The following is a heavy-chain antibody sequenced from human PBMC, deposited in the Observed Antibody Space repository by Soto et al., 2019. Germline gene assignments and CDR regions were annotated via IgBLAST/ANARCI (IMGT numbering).Heavy chain of an antibody. CDR1: GGSFSGYY. CDR3: ARSGGFIAATYYYYGMDV. J-gene: IGHJ6*02. V-gene: IGHV4-34*01. Sequence: KPSETLSLTCAVYGGSFSGYYWSWIRQPPGKGLEWIGEINHSGSTNYNPSLKSRVTMSVDTSKNQFSLKLSSVTAADTAVYYCARSGGFIAATYYYYGMDVWGQGTTVTVSS. CDR2: INHSGST. D-gene: IGHD6-13*01.